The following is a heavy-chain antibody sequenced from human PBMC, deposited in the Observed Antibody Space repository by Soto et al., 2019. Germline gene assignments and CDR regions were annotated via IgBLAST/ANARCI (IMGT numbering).Heavy chain of an antibody. D-gene: IGHD6-13*01. CDR3: ARGYSAGLGAEYFQH. CDR2: ISSGSDSI. CDR1: GFIFSIYN. J-gene: IGHJ1*01. Sequence: GGFLTLSRAASGFIFSIYNRVLVRLAPGKGLEWVASISSGSDSIFYADSVKGRFTVSRDNAKNSLFLQMNNLRAEDMAVYYCARGYSAGLGAEYFQHWGQGTMVTVS. V-gene: IGHV3-21*01.